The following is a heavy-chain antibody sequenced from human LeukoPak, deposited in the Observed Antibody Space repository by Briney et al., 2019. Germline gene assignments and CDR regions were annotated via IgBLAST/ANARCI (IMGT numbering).Heavy chain of an antibody. D-gene: IGHD6-19*01. CDR2: IILIFGTA. J-gene: IGHJ4*02. CDR3: ARPNSSGWYYFDN. CDR1: GGTYSSYP. Sequence: GASVKVSCKASGGTYSSYPISWVRQAPGQGLEWMCEIILIFGTANYEQKFQSRVTLTTDESTSTAYMELRTPRYERTAVYFTARPNSSGWYYFDNGGREPWSPSPQ. V-gene: IGHV1-69*05.